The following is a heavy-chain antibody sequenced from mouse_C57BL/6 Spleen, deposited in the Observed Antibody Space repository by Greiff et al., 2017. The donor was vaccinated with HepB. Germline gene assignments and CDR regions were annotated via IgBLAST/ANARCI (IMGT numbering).Heavy chain of an antibody. CDR1: GYSFTSYY. Sequence: QVQLQQSGPELVKPGASVKISCKASGYSFTSYYIHWVKQRPGQGPEWIGWIYPGSGNIKYNEKFKGKATLTADKSSSTAYMQLSSLTSEDSAVYYCARENGLLGAMDYWGQGTSVTVSS. V-gene: IGHV1-66*01. CDR3: ARENGLLGAMDY. D-gene: IGHD2-1*01. CDR2: IYPGSGNI. J-gene: IGHJ4*01.